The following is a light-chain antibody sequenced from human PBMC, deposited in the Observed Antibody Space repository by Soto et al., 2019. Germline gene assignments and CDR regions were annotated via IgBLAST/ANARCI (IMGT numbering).Light chain of an antibody. J-gene: IGKJ4*01. Sequence: IMQSPSTLSVYVRGRVPITCRASQSINNWLAWYQQKPGKAPKLLIYDASTWETGVPSRFSVSASGTEFTLTISCLQSEDVARYYCQQYDTYPLTFGGGTKVDIK. CDR3: QQYDTYPLT. CDR2: DAS. V-gene: IGKV1-5*01. CDR1: QSINNW.